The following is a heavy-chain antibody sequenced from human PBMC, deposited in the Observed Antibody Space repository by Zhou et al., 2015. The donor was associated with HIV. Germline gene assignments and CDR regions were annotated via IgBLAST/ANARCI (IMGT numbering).Heavy chain of an antibody. V-gene: IGHV3-11*04. Sequence: VQLVESGGTLVKPGGSLRLSCAASGFTFSDYYMAWIRQAPGKGLEWVSYITATGDTMSYADSVRGRFTISRDNAKNSLYLQMSSLRAEDTAVYHCARHRGSLPDFDYWGQGTLVTVSS. J-gene: IGHJ4*02. CDR2: ITATGDTM. CDR1: GFTFSDYY. D-gene: IGHD3-10*01. CDR3: ARHRGSLPDFDY.